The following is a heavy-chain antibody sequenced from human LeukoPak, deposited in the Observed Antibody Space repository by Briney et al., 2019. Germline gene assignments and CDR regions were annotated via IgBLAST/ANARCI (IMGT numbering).Heavy chain of an antibody. V-gene: IGHV1-46*01. J-gene: IGHJ4*02. CDR2: IYPSDGST. CDR3: ARDQEASDY. CDR1: GYSFTSNY. Sequence: APVKVSCKASGYSFTSNYIHWVRQAPGQGLEWMGMIYPSDGSTSYAQKFQGRVTVTRDTSTSTVHMELSGLRSEDTAVYYCARDQEASDYWGQGTLVTVSS.